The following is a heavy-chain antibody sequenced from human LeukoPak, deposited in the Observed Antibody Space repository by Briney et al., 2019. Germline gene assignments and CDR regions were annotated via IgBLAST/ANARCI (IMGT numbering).Heavy chain of an antibody. CDR2: ISGSGGST. CDR3: AKDPDCTSGICYTFFDY. Sequence: HPGGSLRLSCAASGFTFRNYGMNWVRQAPGKGLEWVSGISGSGGSTYYADSVKGRFTISRDNFKKTVFLQMNSLRAEDTAVYYCAKDPDCTSGICYTFFDYWGQGTLVTVSS. V-gene: IGHV3-23*01. J-gene: IGHJ4*02. CDR1: GFTFRNYG. D-gene: IGHD2-8*01.